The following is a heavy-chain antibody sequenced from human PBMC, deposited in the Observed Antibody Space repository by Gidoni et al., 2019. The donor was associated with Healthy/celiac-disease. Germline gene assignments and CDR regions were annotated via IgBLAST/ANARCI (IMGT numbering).Heavy chain of an antibody. Sequence: QLQLQESGPGLVKPSETLSLTCTVPGGSISSSSYYWGWIRQPPGKGLEWIGSIYYSGSTYYNPSLKSRVTISVDTSKNQFSLKLSSVTAADTAVYYCARHGIAARLFFDYWGQGTLVTVSS. D-gene: IGHD6-13*01. CDR2: IYYSGST. J-gene: IGHJ4*02. V-gene: IGHV4-39*01. CDR3: ARHGIAARLFFDY. CDR1: GGSISSSSYY.